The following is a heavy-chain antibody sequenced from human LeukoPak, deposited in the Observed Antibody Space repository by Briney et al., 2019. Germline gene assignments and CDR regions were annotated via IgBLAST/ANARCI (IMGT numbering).Heavy chain of an antibody. Sequence: ASVKVSCKTSGYSFTSQDMHWVRQAPGKGLEWMGGFDLEDGETIYAQKFQGRVTMTEDTSTDTAYMELSSLRSEDTAVYYCATVGLTYYYDSSGPRPFDYWGQGTLVTVSS. V-gene: IGHV1-24*01. CDR3: ATVGLTYYYDSSGPRPFDY. CDR2: FDLEDGET. J-gene: IGHJ4*02. D-gene: IGHD3-22*01. CDR1: GYSFTSQD.